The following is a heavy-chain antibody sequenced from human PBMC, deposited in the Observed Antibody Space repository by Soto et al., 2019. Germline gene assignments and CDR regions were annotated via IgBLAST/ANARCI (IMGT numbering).Heavy chain of an antibody. CDR3: ARGGGGGLFEH. J-gene: IGHJ4*02. D-gene: IGHD2-21*01. CDR1: GFPVSDYY. CDR2: ISPKSTYT. V-gene: IGHV3-11*06. Sequence: QVHLVESGGGLVKPGGSLRLSCATSGFPVSDYYMSWIRQAPGKGLEWLSHISPKSTYTNYAESVKCRFTISRDNTKSSLFLQMNSLGVEDTAVYYCARGGGGGLFEHWGQGVLVTVSS.